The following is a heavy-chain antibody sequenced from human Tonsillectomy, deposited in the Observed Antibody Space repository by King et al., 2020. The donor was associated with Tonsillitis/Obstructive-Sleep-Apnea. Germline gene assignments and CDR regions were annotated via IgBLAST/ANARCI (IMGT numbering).Heavy chain of an antibody. CDR1: GFTFSSYE. CDR2: ISSSGSTI. D-gene: IGHD2-2*02. Sequence: QLVQSGGGLVQPGGSLRLSCAASGFTFSSYEMNWVRQAPGKGLEWVSYISSSGSTIYYADSVKGRFTISRDNAKNSLYLQMNSLRAEDTAVYYCARGVSSGYCSSTSCYTEWFDPWGQGTLVTVSS. J-gene: IGHJ5*02. V-gene: IGHV3-48*03. CDR3: ARGVSSGYCSSTSCYTEWFDP.